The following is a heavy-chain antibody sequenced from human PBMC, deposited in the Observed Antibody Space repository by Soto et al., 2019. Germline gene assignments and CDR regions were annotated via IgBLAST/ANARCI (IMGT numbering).Heavy chain of an antibody. V-gene: IGHV1-2*02. Sequence: GASVKVSCKASGYTFTGYYMHWVRQAPGQGLEWMGWINPNSGGTNYAQKFQGRFTMTRDTAISTAYMELSRLRSDDTAVYYCASSFQLPYNWFDPWGQGTLVTV. CDR2: INPNSGGT. J-gene: IGHJ5*02. CDR3: ASSFQLPYNWFDP. D-gene: IGHD2-2*01. CDR1: GYTFTGYY.